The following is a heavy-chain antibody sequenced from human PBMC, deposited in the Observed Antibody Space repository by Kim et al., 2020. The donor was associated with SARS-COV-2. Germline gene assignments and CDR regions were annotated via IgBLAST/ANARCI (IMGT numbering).Heavy chain of an antibody. CDR2: ISGSGGST. D-gene: IGHD4-17*01. J-gene: IGHJ4*02. V-gene: IGHV3-23*01. CDR1: GFTFSSYA. CDR3: AKHRSTVVTTHDPYYFDY. Sequence: GGSLRLSCAASGFTFSSYAMSWVRQAPGKGLEWVSAISGSGGSTYYADSVKGRFTISRDNSKNTLYLQMNSLRAEDTAVYYCAKHRSTVVTTHDPYYFDYWGQGTLVTVSS.